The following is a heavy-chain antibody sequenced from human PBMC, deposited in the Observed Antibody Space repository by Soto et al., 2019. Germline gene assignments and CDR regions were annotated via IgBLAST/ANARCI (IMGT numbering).Heavy chain of an antibody. CDR3: AKVYSLRLTTTPSFDY. CDR1: GVTVSSYA. V-gene: IGHV3-23*01. D-gene: IGHD2-15*01. CDR2: ISGSGGST. Sequence: HPWGSPRLSCAASGVTVSSYAMSGVRQDPGKGLEWVSAISGSGGSTYYADSVKGRFTISRDNSKNTLYLQMNSLRAEDTAVYYCAKVYSLRLTTTPSFDYWGQGTLVTVSS. J-gene: IGHJ4*02.